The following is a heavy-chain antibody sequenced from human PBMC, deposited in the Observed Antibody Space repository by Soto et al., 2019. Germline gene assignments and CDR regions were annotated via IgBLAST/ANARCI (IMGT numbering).Heavy chain of an antibody. CDR1: GGSISSYY. CDR3: ARDLKFGQADY. CDR2: IYTSGST. J-gene: IGHJ4*02. Sequence: SETLSLTCTVSGGSISSYYRTWIRQPTGKGLEWIGRIYTSGSTNYNPSHKSRVTMSVDTSKNQFSLKLSSVTAADTAVYYCARDLKFGQADYWGQGSQVTV. D-gene: IGHD3-10*01. V-gene: IGHV4-4*07.